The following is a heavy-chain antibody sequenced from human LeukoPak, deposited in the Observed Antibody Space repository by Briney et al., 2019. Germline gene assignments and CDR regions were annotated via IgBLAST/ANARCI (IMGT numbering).Heavy chain of an antibody. CDR3: TKGRPRPGES. CDR2: ISWNSRAI. J-gene: IGHJ5*02. Sequence: GGSLRLSCAASGFTFDDYAMHWVRQVPGKGLEWVSGISWNSRAIVYADSVKGRFTISRDNAKNSLFLQMNSLRSEDTAFYYCTKGRPRPGESWGQGTLVTVSS. D-gene: IGHD3-10*01. V-gene: IGHV3-9*01. CDR1: GFTFDDYA.